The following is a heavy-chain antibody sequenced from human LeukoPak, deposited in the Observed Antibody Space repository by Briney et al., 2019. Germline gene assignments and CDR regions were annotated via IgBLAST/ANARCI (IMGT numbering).Heavy chain of an antibody. D-gene: IGHD3-16*02. CDR1: GYTFTSYG. CDR2: ISAYNGNT. V-gene: IGHV1-18*01. Sequence: ASVKVSCKASGYTFTSYGISWVRQAPGQGLEWMGWISAYNGNTNYAQKLQGRVTMTTDTSTSTAYMELRGLRSDDTAVYYCARDGYDYVWGSYRYDDHWGQGTLVTVSS. CDR3: ARDGYDYVWGSYRYDDH. J-gene: IGHJ4*02.